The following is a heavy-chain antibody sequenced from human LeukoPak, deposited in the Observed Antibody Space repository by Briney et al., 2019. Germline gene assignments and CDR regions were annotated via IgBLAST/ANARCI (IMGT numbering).Heavy chain of an antibody. CDR3: ARKTDNLIYGDLFDY. V-gene: IGHV1-18*01. CDR1: GYTFTSYG. J-gene: IGHJ4*02. Sequence: ASVKVSCKASGYTFTSYGISWVRQAPGQGLEWMGWISAYNGNTNYAQKLQGRVTMTTDTSTSTAYMELRSLRSDDTAVYYCARKTDNLIYGDLFDYWGQGTLVTVSS. D-gene: IGHD4-17*01. CDR2: ISAYNGNT.